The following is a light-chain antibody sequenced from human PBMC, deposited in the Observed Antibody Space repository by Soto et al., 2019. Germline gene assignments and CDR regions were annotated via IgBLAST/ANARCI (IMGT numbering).Light chain of an antibody. V-gene: IGLV2-14*01. J-gene: IGLJ1*01. CDR3: SSYSTTSTLV. Sequence: QSALTQPASVSGSPGQSITISCTGTSGDIGIYNYVSWYQQHPGKAPKLIICEVNNRPSGVSNHFSGSKSGNTASLIISGLQADDEADYYCSSYSTTSTLVFGSGTKLTVL. CDR2: EVN. CDR1: SGDIGIYNY.